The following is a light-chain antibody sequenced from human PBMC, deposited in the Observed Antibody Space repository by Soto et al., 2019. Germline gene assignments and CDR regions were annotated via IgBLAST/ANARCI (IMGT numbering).Light chain of an antibody. CDR3: AVRDDSLSGHWV. Sequence: QSVLTQPPSASGTPGQRVTISCSGSSSNIGSNYVSWYQHLPGAAPKLLIYRSDQRPSGVPDRFSGSKSGTSASLAIGGLRSEDEADYFCAVRDDSLSGHWVFGGGTKLTVL. CDR1: SSNIGSNY. CDR2: RSD. J-gene: IGLJ3*02. V-gene: IGLV1-47*01.